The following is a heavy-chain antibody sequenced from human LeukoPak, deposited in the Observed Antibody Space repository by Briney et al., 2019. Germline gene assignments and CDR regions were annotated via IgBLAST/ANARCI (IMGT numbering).Heavy chain of an antibody. J-gene: IGHJ4*02. CDR3: AKEGIGYCSSSNCLRNFDY. CDR1: GVTLSTYA. CDR2: ISHFGKNT. D-gene: IGHD2-2*01. Sequence: GGSLRLSCAASGVTLSTYAMSWARQAPGKGPEWVSGISHFGKNTYYADSVKGRFTISRDNSKNTLSLQMNSLRAEDTAVYYCAKEGIGYCSSSNCLRNFDYWGQGTLVTVSS. V-gene: IGHV3-23*01.